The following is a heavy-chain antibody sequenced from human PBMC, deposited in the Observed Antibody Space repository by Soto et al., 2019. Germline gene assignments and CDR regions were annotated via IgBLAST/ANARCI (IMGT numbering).Heavy chain of an antibody. CDR2: ISADGSDK. D-gene: IGHD4-17*01. CDR1: EFTFSNFG. Sequence: GGSLRLSCAASEFTFSNFGMHWVRQAPGKGLEWVAAISADGSDKYFSGSVKGRFTISRDNSKNTLFLQMNSLRADDTAVYYCANNYGDPAWGQGTLVTVSS. J-gene: IGHJ4*02. V-gene: IGHV3-30*18. CDR3: ANNYGDPA.